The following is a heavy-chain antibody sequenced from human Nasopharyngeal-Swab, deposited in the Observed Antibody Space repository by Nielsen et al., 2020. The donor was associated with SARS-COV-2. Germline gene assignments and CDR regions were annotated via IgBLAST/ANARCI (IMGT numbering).Heavy chain of an antibody. CDR3: ARDWSTIFGVIIRGGMDV. J-gene: IGHJ6*02. Sequence: GESLKISCAVPGFTFSNYWMSWVRQAPGKGLEWVANIKQDGSETYYVDSVKGRFTISRDSAKNSPYLQMNSLRPDDTAVYYCARDWSTIFGVIIRGGMDVWGQGTTVTVSS. D-gene: IGHD3-3*01. CDR2: IKQDGSET. V-gene: IGHV3-7*01. CDR1: GFTFSNYW.